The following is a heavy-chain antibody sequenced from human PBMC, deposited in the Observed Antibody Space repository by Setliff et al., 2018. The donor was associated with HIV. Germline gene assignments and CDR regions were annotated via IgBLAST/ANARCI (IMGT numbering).Heavy chain of an antibody. CDR3: ARPPHYGDYDDYYYYYMDV. J-gene: IGHJ6*03. CDR1: GYPFTGYY. CDR2: INPNSGGT. V-gene: IGHV1-2*04. Sequence: ASVKVSCKASGYPFTGYYMHWVRQAPGQGLEWMGWINPNSGGTNYAQKFQGWVTMTRDTSISTAYMELSRLRSDDTAVYYCARPPHYGDYDDYYYYYMDVWGKVTTVTVSS. D-gene: IGHD4-17*01.